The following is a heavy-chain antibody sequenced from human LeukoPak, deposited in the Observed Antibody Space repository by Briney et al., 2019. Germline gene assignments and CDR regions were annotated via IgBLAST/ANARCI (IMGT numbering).Heavy chain of an antibody. D-gene: IGHD2-15*01. CDR3: AKDSAFYYIDV. CDR1: GGSFSDYY. CDR2: INHSGST. V-gene: IGHV4-34*01. J-gene: IGHJ6*03. Sequence: PSETLSLTCAVYGGSFSDYYWGWIRQPPGKGLEWIGEINHSGSTNYNPSLKSRVTISIDTSKNQFSLKLSSVTAADTAVYYCAKDSAFYYIDVWGKGTTVIISS.